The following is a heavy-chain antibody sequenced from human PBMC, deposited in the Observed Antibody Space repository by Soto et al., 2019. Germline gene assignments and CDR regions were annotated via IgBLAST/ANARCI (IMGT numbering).Heavy chain of an antibody. CDR2: IGTTSSYI. Sequence: GGSLRLSCAASGFTFGTYTMNWVRQAPGKGLEWVSSIGTTSSYIYYADSVRGRFTISRDNAKDSLYLQMSSLRAEDTAVYYCARVMCGDCSSYYYYSMDVWGQGTTVTVS. D-gene: IGHD2-21*02. CDR1: GFTFGTYT. J-gene: IGHJ6*02. V-gene: IGHV3-21*01. CDR3: ARVMCGDCSSYYYYSMDV.